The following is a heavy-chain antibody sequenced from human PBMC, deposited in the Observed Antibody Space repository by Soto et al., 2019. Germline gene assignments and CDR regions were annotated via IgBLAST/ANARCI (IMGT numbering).Heavy chain of an antibody. CDR1: CASINSYY. Sequence: QVQLQESGPGLVKPSETLSLTCTVSCASINSYYWSWIRQPPGKGLEWIGYIYYSGRTNYSPSLKSRVTISVDTSRNQFSLKLSSVTAADTAVYYCAASRGYCSGGSCYAWVFDSWGQGTLVTVSS. J-gene: IGHJ4*02. CDR2: IYYSGRT. V-gene: IGHV4-59*01. D-gene: IGHD2-15*01. CDR3: AASRGYCSGGSCYAWVFDS.